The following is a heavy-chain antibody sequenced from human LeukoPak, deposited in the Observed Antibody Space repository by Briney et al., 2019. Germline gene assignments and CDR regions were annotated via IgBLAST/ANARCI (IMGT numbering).Heavy chain of an antibody. J-gene: IGHJ4*02. D-gene: IGHD3-10*01. CDR3: ARQWFGDY. V-gene: IGHV3-11*01. Sequence: GGSLRLSCAASGFTFSDYYMSWIRQAPGKGLEWLSYITSSGANVYYADSVKGRFTVSRDNARKSLYLQMNSLRAEDTAVYYCARQWFGDYWGQGTLVTVSS. CDR1: GFTFSDYY. CDR2: ITSSGANV.